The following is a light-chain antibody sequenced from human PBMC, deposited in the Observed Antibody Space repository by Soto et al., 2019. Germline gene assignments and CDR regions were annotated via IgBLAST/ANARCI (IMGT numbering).Light chain of an antibody. CDR3: SSYTSTSTLV. CDR1: SSDVGGYKY. Sequence: QSALTQPASVSGSPGQSITISCTGTSSDVGGYKYVSWYQQHPGTAPKLIIFEVSNRPSGVSTRFSGSKSGNTASLTISGLQAEDEAYYYCSSYTSTSTLVFGTGTKVTVL. J-gene: IGLJ1*01. CDR2: EVS. V-gene: IGLV2-14*01.